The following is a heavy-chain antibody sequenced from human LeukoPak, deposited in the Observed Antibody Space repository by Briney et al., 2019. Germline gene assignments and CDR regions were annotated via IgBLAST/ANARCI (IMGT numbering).Heavy chain of an antibody. CDR2: IYNSGST. J-gene: IGHJ3*02. D-gene: IGHD6-25*01. CDR1: GGSISSYY. V-gene: IGHV4-59*08. CDR3: ARSAIDAFDI. Sequence: SETLSLTCTVSGGSISSYYWSWIRQPPGKGLECIGYIYNSGSTNYNPSLKSRVSISVDTSKNQLSLKLSSVTAADTAVYYCARSAIDAFDIWGQGTMVTVSS.